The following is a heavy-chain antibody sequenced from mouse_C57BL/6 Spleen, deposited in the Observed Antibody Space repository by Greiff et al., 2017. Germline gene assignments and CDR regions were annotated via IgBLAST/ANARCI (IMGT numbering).Heavy chain of an antibody. CDR3: ARGWEFITEYFDY. D-gene: IGHD1-1*01. Sequence: DVHLVESGGGLVKPGGSLKLSCAASGFTFSDYGMHWVRQAPERGLEWVAYISSGSSTIYYADTVKGRFTISRDNAKNTLFLQMTSLRSEDTSMYYCARGWEFITEYFDYWGQSTTLTVAS. J-gene: IGHJ2*01. V-gene: IGHV5-17*01. CDR1: GFTFSDYG. CDR2: ISSGSSTI.